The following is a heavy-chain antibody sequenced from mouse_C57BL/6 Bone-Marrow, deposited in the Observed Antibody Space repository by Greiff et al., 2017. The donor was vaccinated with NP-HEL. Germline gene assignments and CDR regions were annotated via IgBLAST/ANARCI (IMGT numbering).Heavy chain of an antibody. J-gene: IGHJ3*01. D-gene: IGHD1-1*01. CDR1: GYTFTSYW. CDR2: LDPSDSYT. CDR3: ARGGNYYGSSYAY. V-gene: IGHV1-50*01. Sequence: QVQLQQPGAELVKPGASVKLSCKASGYTFTSYWMQWVKQRPGQGLEWIGELDPSDSYTNYNQQFKGKATLTVDTSSNTAYMQLSSLTSEDSAVYYCARGGNYYGSSYAYWGQGTLVTVSA.